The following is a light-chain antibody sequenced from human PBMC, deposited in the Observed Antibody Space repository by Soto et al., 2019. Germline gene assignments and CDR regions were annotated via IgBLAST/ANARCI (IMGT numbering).Light chain of an antibody. V-gene: IGLV2-14*03. Sequence: QSVLTQPASVSGSPGQSITISCTGTSSDVATYNSVSWYQHHPGKAPKLMIYDVNDRPSGISDRFSGSKSGNTASLTISGLQAEDEADYCCSSYTSSTTPHVVFGGGTKLTVL. J-gene: IGLJ2*01. CDR1: SSDVATYNS. CDR3: SSYTSSTTPHVV. CDR2: DVN.